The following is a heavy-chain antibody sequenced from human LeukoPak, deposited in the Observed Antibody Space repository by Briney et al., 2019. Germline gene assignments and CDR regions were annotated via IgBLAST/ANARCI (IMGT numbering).Heavy chain of an antibody. J-gene: IGHJ4*02. V-gene: IGHV4-59*01. Sequence: SETLSLTCTVSGGSMSSYYWSWIRQPPGKGLEWIGSIYYSGSTKYNPSLKSRVTISVDTSKTQFSLRLSSVTAADTAVYYCARKHRGYSYGLFYNCGQGTLGTVSS. CDR3: ARKHRGYSYGLFYN. CDR1: GGSMSSYY. D-gene: IGHD5-18*01. CDR2: IYYSGST.